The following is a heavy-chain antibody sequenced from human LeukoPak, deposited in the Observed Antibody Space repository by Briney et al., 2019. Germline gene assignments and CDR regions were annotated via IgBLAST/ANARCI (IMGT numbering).Heavy chain of an antibody. V-gene: IGHV3-30*04. CDR3: ARARRSGSYTTYYYYYGMDV. CDR2: ISYDGSNR. Sequence: GGSLRLSCAASGFTFSSYAMHWVRQAPGKGLEWVAVISYDGSNRYYADSVKGRFTISRDNSKNTLYLQMNSLRAEDTAVYYCARARRSGSYTTYYYYYGMDVWGQGTAVTVSS. D-gene: IGHD1-26*01. CDR1: GFTFSSYA. J-gene: IGHJ6*02.